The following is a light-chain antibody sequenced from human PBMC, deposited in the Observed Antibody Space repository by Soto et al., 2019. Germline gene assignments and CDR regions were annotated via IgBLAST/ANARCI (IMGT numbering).Light chain of an antibody. CDR2: DVS. J-gene: IGLJ3*02. Sequence: QSALTQPRSVSGSPGQSVTISCTGASSDVGGYNYVSWYQQHPTKAPQLMIYDVSKRPSGVPDRFSGSKSGNTASLTISGLQAEDEADYYCCSYAGSYTWVLGGGTKLTVL. CDR3: CSYAGSYTWV. V-gene: IGLV2-11*01. CDR1: SSDVGGYNY.